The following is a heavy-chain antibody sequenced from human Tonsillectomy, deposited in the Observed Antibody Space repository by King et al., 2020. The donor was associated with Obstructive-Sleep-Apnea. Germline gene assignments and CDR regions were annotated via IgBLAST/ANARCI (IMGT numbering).Heavy chain of an antibody. CDR1: GYTFTSYY. Sequence: QLVQSGAEVKKPGASVKVSCKASGYTFTSYYMHWVRQAPVQGLKWMGIINPSGVSTSAAQKFQGRDTMTRDTSTSTVYMELSSLRSEDTAVYYCAREYGSPDYYYYGMDVWGQGTTVTVSS. J-gene: IGHJ6*02. CDR2: INPSGVST. CDR3: AREYGSPDYYYYGMDV. V-gene: IGHV1-46*03. D-gene: IGHD3-10*01.